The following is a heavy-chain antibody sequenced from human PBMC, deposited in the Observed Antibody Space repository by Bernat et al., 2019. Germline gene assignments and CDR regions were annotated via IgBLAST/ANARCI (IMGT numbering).Heavy chain of an antibody. Sequence: QVQLVQSGAEVKKPGASVKVSCKVSGYTLTELSMHWVRQAPGQGLEWMGWISAYNGNTNYAQKLQGRVTMTTDTTTSTAYMELRRRRSDDTAVEYCARDWRQQLVPNDYYYFDYWGQGTLVTVSS. D-gene: IGHD6-13*01. CDR1: GYTLTELS. J-gene: IGHJ4*02. CDR3: ARDWRQQLVPNDYYYFDY. CDR2: ISAYNGNT. V-gene: IGHV1-18*01.